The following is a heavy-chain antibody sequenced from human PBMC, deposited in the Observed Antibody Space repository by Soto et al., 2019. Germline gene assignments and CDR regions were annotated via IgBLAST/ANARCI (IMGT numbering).Heavy chain of an antibody. D-gene: IGHD6-13*01. CDR2: ISYDGSNK. CDR1: GFTFSSYG. CDR3: AKERRVSSSWCSHYFDY. V-gene: IGHV3-30*18. J-gene: IGHJ4*02. Sequence: PGGSLRLSCAASGFTFSSYGMHWVRQAPGKGLEWVAVISYDGSNKYYADSVKGRFTISRDNSKNTLYLQMNSLRAEDTAVYYCAKERRVSSSWCSHYFDYWGQGTLVTVSS.